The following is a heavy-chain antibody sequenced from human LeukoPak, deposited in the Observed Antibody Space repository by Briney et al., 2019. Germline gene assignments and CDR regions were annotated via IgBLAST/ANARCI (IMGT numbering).Heavy chain of an antibody. J-gene: IGHJ6*04. CDR1: GFTFSNAW. Sequence: GGSLRLSCAASGFTFSNAWMSWVRQAPGKGLEWVSSISSSSSYIYYADSVKGRFTISRDNAKNSLYLQMNSLRAEDTAVYYCARSKVWDVWGKGTTVTVSS. CDR3: ARSKVWDV. D-gene: IGHD4-11*01. CDR2: ISSSSSYI. V-gene: IGHV3-21*01.